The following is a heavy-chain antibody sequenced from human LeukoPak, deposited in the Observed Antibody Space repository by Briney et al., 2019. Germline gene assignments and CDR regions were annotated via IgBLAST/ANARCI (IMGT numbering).Heavy chain of an antibody. D-gene: IGHD3-10*01. CDR3: AKARGSGSYRNWFDP. Sequence: GGSLRLSCAASGFTFSSYGMHWVRQAPGKGLEWVAVISYDGSNKYYADSVKGRFTISRDNSKNTLYLQMNSLRAEDTAVYYCAKARGSGSYRNWFDPWGQGTLVTVSS. J-gene: IGHJ5*02. CDR1: GFTFSSYG. V-gene: IGHV3-30*18. CDR2: ISYDGSNK.